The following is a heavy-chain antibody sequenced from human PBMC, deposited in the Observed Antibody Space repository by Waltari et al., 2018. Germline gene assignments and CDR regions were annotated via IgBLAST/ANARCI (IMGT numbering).Heavy chain of an antibody. CDR2: ISGSGGIT. Sequence: EVQLVESGGGLVQPGGSLRLSCAASGFTFSSYAMSWVRQAPGKGMEWVSAISGSGGITYYADSVKGRFTIYRDNSKNTLYLQMNSLRAEDTAVYYCAKGGPTYYDFWSGYYSPYYFDYWGQGTLVTVSS. J-gene: IGHJ4*02. CDR3: AKGGPTYYDFWSGYYSPYYFDY. D-gene: IGHD3-3*01. V-gene: IGHV3-23*04. CDR1: GFTFSSYA.